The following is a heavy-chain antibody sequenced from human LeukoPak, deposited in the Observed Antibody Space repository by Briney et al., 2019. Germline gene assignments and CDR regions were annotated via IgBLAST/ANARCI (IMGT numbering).Heavy chain of an antibody. D-gene: IGHD3-3*01. CDR2: IYTSGST. Sequence: PSETLSLTWTVSGGSISSYYWSWIRQPAGKGLEWIGRIYTSGSTNYNPSLKSRVTMSVDTSKNQFSLKLSSVTAADTAVYYCAREPYYDFWSGYSHFDYWGQGTLVTVSS. J-gene: IGHJ4*02. V-gene: IGHV4-4*07. CDR1: GGSISSYY. CDR3: AREPYYDFWSGYSHFDY.